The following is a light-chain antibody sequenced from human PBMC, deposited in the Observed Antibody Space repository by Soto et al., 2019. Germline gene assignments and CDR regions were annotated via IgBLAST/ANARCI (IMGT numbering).Light chain of an antibody. V-gene: IGKV1-27*01. CDR1: QGIIDY. CDR3: QKYDSAPHT. J-gene: IGKJ1*01. Sequence: DIQMTQSPSSLSASVGDTVAITCRASQGIIDYLAWFQQRPGKAPKLLIYAASTLHTGVPSRFSGSGAGTDVTLTISSLQPEDAATYYCQKYDSAPHTFGQGTKVEIK. CDR2: AAS.